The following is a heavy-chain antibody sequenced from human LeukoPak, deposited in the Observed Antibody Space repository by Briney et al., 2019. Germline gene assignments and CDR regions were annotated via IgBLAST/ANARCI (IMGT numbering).Heavy chain of an antibody. Sequence: ASVKVACKASGFTFTSSVMQWVRQARGQRLEWIGWIVVGSGNTNYGQRFQERVTITRDMSTSTAYMELSSLRAEDTAVYYCAHPSTPDYGGLDYWGQGILVTVSS. D-gene: IGHD4-17*01. CDR1: GFTFTSSV. V-gene: IGHV1-58*02. CDR2: IVVGSGNT. J-gene: IGHJ4*02. CDR3: AHPSTPDYGGLDY.